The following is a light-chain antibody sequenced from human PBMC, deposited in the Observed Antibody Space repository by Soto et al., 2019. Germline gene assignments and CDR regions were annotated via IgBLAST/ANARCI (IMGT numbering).Light chain of an antibody. V-gene: IGKV1-17*01. CDR3: LEHSLYPLLT. J-gene: IGKJ4*01. CDR2: AAS. CDR1: QDIRND. Sequence: DIRMTQSPSSLSASVGDRVTITCRASQDIRNDLGWYQQKPGRAPRRLIYAASNLQSGVPSRFSGSGSGTEFTLTINSLQPEDFATYYCLEHSLYPLLTFGAGTKVDIK.